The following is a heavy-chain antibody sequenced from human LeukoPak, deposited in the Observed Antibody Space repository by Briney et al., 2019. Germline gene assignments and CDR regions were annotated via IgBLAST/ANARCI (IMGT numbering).Heavy chain of an antibody. D-gene: IGHD1-1*01. Sequence: ASVKVSCKASGYTFTSYDINWVRQATGQGLEWMGWMNPNSGNTGYAQKFQGRVTITSNTSISTAYMELSSLRSEDAAVYYCARGPSRIRRYLYYFDYWGQGTLVTVSS. J-gene: IGHJ4*02. CDR3: ARGPSRIRRYLYYFDY. CDR2: MNPNSGNT. V-gene: IGHV1-8*03. CDR1: GYTFTSYD.